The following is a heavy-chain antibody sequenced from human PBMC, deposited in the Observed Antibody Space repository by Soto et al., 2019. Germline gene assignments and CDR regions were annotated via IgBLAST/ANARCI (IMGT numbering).Heavy chain of an antibody. CDR3: AKDSGGYCSGGSCYYFDY. Sequence: GGSLRLSCAASGFTFSSYAMSWVRQAPGKGLEWVSAISGSGGSTYYADSVKGRFNISRDNSKNTLYLQMNSLRAEDTSVYYCAKDSGGYCSGGSCYYFDYWGQGTLVTVSS. V-gene: IGHV3-23*01. D-gene: IGHD2-15*01. CDR2: ISGSGGST. CDR1: GFTFSSYA. J-gene: IGHJ4*02.